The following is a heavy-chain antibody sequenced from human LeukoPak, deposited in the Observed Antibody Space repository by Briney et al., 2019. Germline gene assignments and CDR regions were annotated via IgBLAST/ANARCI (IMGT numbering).Heavy chain of an antibody. CDR3: ASFYRRGYSGYGY. CDR2: IIPIFGTA. Sequence: ASVKVSCKASGGTFSSYAISWVRQAPGQGLEWMGGIIPIFGTANYAQKFQGRVTTTTDESTSTAYMELSSLRSEDTAVYYCASFYRRGYSGYGYWGQGTLVTVSS. V-gene: IGHV1-69*05. J-gene: IGHJ4*02. D-gene: IGHD5-12*01. CDR1: GGTFSSYA.